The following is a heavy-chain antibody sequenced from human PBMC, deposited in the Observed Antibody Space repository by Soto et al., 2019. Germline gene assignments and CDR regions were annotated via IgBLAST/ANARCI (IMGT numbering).Heavy chain of an antibody. Sequence: GGSLRLSCATSGLTFSNYAMSWVRQAPGGGLEWVSSMSGSSSTTYYADSVRGRFTISRDRSKNTVYLQMNSLTAGDTAVYYCAKATATGGGAFDISGQGTMVTVSS. CDR2: MSGSSSTT. CDR3: AKATATGGGAFDI. CDR1: GLTFSNYA. J-gene: IGHJ3*02. D-gene: IGHD2-8*02. V-gene: IGHV3-23*01.